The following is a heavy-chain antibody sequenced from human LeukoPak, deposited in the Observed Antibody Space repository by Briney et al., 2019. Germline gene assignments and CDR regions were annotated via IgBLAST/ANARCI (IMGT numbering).Heavy chain of an antibody. V-gene: IGHV3-30*04. J-gene: IGHJ4*02. CDR3: ARVRRSGWYYFDY. D-gene: IGHD6-19*01. CDR2: ISYDGSHK. Sequence: PGGSLRLSCAASGFIFSDYSMHWVRQAPGKGLEWVAVISYDGSHKYYADSVKGRFTISRDNSKTTLHLQMTSLRADDTAVYYCARVRRSGWYYFDYWGQGTLVTVSS. CDR1: GFIFSDYS.